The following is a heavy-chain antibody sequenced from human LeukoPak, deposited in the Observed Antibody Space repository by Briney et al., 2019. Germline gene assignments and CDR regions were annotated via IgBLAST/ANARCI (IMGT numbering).Heavy chain of an antibody. J-gene: IGHJ6*02. CDR1: GFTFSSYS. D-gene: IGHD7-27*01. V-gene: IGHV3-21*01. CDR2: ISSSSSYI. CDR3: ARDLGGVGSNWGNYYYGMDV. Sequence: GGSLRLSCAASGFTFSSYSMNWVRQAPGKGLEWVSSISSSSSYIYYADSVKGRFTISRDSAKNSLYLQMNSLRAEDTAVYYCARDLGGVGSNWGNYYYGMDVWGQGTTVTVSS.